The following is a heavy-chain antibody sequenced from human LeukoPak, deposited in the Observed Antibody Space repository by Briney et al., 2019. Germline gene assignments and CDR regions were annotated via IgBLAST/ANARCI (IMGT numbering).Heavy chain of an antibody. CDR3: ARDPSMVRGVIHDY. V-gene: IGHV3-23*01. J-gene: IGHJ4*02. D-gene: IGHD3-10*01. CDR1: GFSFSSYA. Sequence: GGSLRLSCAASGFSFSSYAMSWVRQAPGKGLEWVSAISGSGGSTYYADSVKGRFTISRDNAKNSLYLQMNSLRAEDTAVYYCARDPSMVRGVIHDYWGQGTLVTVSS. CDR2: ISGSGGST.